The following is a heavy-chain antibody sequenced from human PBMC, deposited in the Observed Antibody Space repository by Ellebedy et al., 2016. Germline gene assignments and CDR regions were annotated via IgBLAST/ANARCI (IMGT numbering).Heavy chain of an antibody. V-gene: IGHV1-8*01. CDR3: ARRITMILGYYYMDV. CDR2: MNPNSGNT. CDR1: GYTFTSYD. D-gene: IGHD3-22*01. Sequence: ASVKVSCKASGYTFTSYDINWVRQATGQGLEWMGWMNPNSGNTGYAQKFQGRVTMTRNTSISTAYMELSSLRSEDTAVYYCARRITMILGYYYMDVWGKGTTVTVSS. J-gene: IGHJ6*03.